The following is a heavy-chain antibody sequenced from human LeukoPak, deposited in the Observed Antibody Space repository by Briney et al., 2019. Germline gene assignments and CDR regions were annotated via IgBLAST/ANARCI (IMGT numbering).Heavy chain of an antibody. Sequence: GGSLRLSCAASGFTFDDYGMTWVRQAPGKGLEWVSSINWNGGSTGYADSVKGRFTISRDNAKNSLFLQMNSLRAEDTALYYCARDRGPYDSSGYYPYDAFDIWGQGTMVTVSP. CDR2: INWNGGST. J-gene: IGHJ3*02. V-gene: IGHV3-20*04. D-gene: IGHD3-22*01. CDR3: ARDRGPYDSSGYYPYDAFDI. CDR1: GFTFDDYG.